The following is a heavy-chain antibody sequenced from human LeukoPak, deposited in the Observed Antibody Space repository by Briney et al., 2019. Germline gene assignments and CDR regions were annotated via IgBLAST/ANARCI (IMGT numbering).Heavy chain of an antibody. CDR2: IWYDGSNK. V-gene: IGHV3-33*06. CDR3: AKGRPEYSSSSLDY. Sequence: GRPLRLSCAASGFTFSSDGMHWVRRAPGKGLEGVAVIWYDGSNKYYADSVRGRFTISRDNSNNTLYLQMNSLRAEDTAVYYCAKGRPEYSSSSLDYWGKGTLVTVSS. CDR1: GFTFSSDG. J-gene: IGHJ4*02. D-gene: IGHD6-6*01.